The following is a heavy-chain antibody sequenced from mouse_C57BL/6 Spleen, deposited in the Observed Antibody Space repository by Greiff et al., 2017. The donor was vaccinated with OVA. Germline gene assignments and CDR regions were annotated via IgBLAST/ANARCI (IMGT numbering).Heavy chain of an antibody. CDR1: GYTFTSYG. D-gene: IGHD3-3*01. CDR2: IYPRSGNT. J-gene: IGHJ2*01. V-gene: IGHV1-81*01. CDR3: ARGTVPFDY. Sequence: QVQLKESGAELARPGASVKLSCKASGYTFTSYGISWVKQRTGQGLEWIGEIYPRSGNTYYNEKFKGEATLTADKSSSTASMELRSLTSEDSAVYFCARGTVPFDYWGQGTTLTVSS.